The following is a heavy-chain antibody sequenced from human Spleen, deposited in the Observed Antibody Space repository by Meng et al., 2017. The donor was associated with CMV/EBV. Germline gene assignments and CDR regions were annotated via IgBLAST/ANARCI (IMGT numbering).Heavy chain of an antibody. CDR2: MNPNSGNT. CDR1: GYTFTSYD. D-gene: IGHD6-13*01. Sequence: ASVKVSCKASGYTFTSYDINWVRQATGQGLVWMGWMNPNSGNTGYAQKFQGRVTMTRNTSISTAYMELSSLRSEDTAVYYCARGDRGVYSSPHYYYGMDVWGQGTTVTVSS. CDR3: ARGDRGVYSSPHYYYGMDV. V-gene: IGHV1-8*01. J-gene: IGHJ6*02.